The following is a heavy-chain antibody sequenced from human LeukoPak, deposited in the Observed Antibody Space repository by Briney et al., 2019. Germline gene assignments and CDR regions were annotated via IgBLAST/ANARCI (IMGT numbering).Heavy chain of an antibody. CDR3: ARVAVITAAGTYDY. CDR2: ISGSSEYI. CDR1: GFTFSDYY. D-gene: IGHD6-13*01. V-gene: IGHV3-11*05. J-gene: IGHJ4*02. Sequence: GGSLRLSCAASGFTFSDYYMTWIRQAPGKGLEWVSYISGSSEYIHYADSVKGRFTISRDTAKNSLYLQMNSLRAEDTAVYYCARVAVITAAGTYDYWGQGTQVIVSS.